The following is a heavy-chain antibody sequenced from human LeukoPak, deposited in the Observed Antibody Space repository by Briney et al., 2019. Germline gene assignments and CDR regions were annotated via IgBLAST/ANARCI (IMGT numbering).Heavy chain of an antibody. CDR1: GYTFTSYD. J-gene: IGHJ6*02. CDR3: ARSPYSSSWFSLAYYYYGMDV. Sequence: ASVKVSCKASGYTFTSYDINWVRQATGQGLEWMGWMNPNSGNTGYAQKFQGRVTMTRNTSISTAYMELSSLSSEDPAVYYCARSPYSSSWFSLAYYYYGMDVWGQGTPVTVSS. D-gene: IGHD6-13*01. CDR2: MNPNSGNT. V-gene: IGHV1-8*01.